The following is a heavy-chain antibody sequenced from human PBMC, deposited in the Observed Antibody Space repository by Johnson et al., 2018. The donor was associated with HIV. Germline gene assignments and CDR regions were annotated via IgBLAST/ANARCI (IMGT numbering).Heavy chain of an antibody. J-gene: IGHJ3*02. CDR2: ISGSGGST. D-gene: IGHD3-22*01. CDR1: GFTFDDYG. CDR3: AKDRDYDSNWDAFDI. Sequence: VQLVESGGGVVQPGGSLRLSCAASGFTFDDYGMSWVRQAPGKGLEWVSAISGSGGSTYYADSVKGRFTISRDNSKNTLYLQMNSMRAEDTAVYYWAKDRDYDSNWDAFDIWGRGTMVTVSS. V-gene: IGHV3-23*04.